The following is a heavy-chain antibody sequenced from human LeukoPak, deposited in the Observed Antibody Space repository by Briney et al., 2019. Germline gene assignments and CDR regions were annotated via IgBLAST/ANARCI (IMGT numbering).Heavy chain of an antibody. D-gene: IGHD3-3*01. CDR1: GGTVSSYA. J-gene: IGHJ3*02. CDR2: IIPIFGTA. CDR3: ARVGLGRRHVLRFLEWSHDAFDI. Sequence: ASVKVSCKASGGTVSSYAISWVRQAPGQGLEWMGGIIPIFGTANYAQKFQGRVTITADESTSTAYMELSSLRSEDTAVYYCARVGLGRRHVLRFLEWSHDAFDIWGQGTMVTVSS. V-gene: IGHV1-69*13.